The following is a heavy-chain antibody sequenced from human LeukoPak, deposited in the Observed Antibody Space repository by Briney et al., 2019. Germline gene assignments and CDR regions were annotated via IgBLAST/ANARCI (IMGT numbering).Heavy chain of an antibody. CDR3: ARERTRTAYCGGDFYNDY. D-gene: IGHD2-21*02. CDR2: ISAYNGNT. CDR1: GYTFTSYG. V-gene: IGHV1-18*01. Sequence: ASVKVSCKASGYTFTSYGISWVRQAPGQGLEWMGWISAYNGNTNYAQKLQGRVTMTTDTSTSTAYMELRSLRSDDTAVYYCARERTRTAYCGGDFYNDYWGQGTLVTVSS. J-gene: IGHJ4*02.